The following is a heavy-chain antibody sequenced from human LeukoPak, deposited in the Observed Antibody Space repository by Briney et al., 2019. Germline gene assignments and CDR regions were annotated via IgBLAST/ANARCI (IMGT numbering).Heavy chain of an antibody. D-gene: IGHD2-15*01. V-gene: IGHV4-4*08. CDR2: IYHSGST. CDR3: ARDHYCSGGSCSEYWHFDL. CDR1: GGSISSYY. Sequence: KPSETLSLTCTVSGGSISSYYWSWIRQPPGKGLEWIGNIYHSGSTYYNPSLKSRVTISVDTSKNQFSLKLTSVTAADTAVYYCARDHYCSGGSCSEYWHFDLWGRGTLVTVSS. J-gene: IGHJ2*01.